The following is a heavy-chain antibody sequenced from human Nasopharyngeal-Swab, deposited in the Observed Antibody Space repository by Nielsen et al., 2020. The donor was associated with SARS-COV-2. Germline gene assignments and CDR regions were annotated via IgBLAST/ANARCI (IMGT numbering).Heavy chain of an antibody. CDR2: IWYDGSNK. Sequence: GESLKISCAASGFTFSSYGMHWVRQAPGKGLEWVAVIWYDGSNKYYADSVKGRFTISRDNSKNTLYLQMNSLRAEDTAVYYCAGGSSRQVFDYWGQGTLVTVSS. D-gene: IGHD6-13*01. V-gene: IGHV3-33*01. CDR3: AGGSSRQVFDY. CDR1: GFTFSSYG. J-gene: IGHJ4*02.